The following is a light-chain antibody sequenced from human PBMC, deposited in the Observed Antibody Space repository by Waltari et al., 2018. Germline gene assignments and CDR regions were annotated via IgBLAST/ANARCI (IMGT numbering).Light chain of an antibody. CDR3: QQRRDWPLS. CDR1: QSINSY. J-gene: IGKJ4*01. V-gene: IGKV3-11*01. CDR2: DAS. Sequence: EIVLTQSPATLSLSPGERATLSCRASQSINSYLAWYQQKPGQPPRLLIYDASNRATGFPARFSGSGSGTDFTLTISSLEPEDFAVYYCQQRRDWPLSFGGGTKVEIK.